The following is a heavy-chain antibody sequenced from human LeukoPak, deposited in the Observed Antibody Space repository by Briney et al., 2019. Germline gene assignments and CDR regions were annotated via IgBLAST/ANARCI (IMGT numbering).Heavy chain of an antibody. Sequence: GGSLRLSCAASGFTFSSYGMHWVRQAPGKGLEWVAVISYDGSNKYYADSVKGRFTISRDNSKNTLYLQMNSLRAEDTAVDYCAKPEILTGYYLGYCDYWGQGTLVSVPS. CDR2: ISYDGSNK. J-gene: IGHJ4*02. D-gene: IGHD3-9*01. V-gene: IGHV3-30*18. CDR3: AKPEILTGYYLGYCDY. CDR1: GFTFSSYG.